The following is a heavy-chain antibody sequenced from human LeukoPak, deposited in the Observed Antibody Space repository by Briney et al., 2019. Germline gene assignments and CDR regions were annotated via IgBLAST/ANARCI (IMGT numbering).Heavy chain of an antibody. V-gene: IGHV3-23*01. Sequence: PGGSLRLSCAASGFTFSSYAMSWVRQAPGKGLEWVSAISGSGGSTYYADSVKGRFTISRDNSKNTLYLQMNSLRAEDTAVYYCASHYGGNPDYYFDYWGQGTLVTVSS. CDR1: GFTFSSYA. J-gene: IGHJ4*02. CDR2: ISGSGGST. D-gene: IGHD4-23*01. CDR3: ASHYGGNPDYYFDY.